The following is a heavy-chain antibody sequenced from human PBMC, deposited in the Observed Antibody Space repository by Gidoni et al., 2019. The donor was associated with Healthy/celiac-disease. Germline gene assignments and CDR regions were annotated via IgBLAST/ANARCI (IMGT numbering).Heavy chain of an antibody. D-gene: IGHD3-10*01. CDR1: GGSFSGYY. CDR2: INHSGST. Sequence: QVQLQQWGAGLLKPSETLSLTCAVYGGSFSGYYWSWIRQPPGKGLEWIGEINHSGSTNYNPSLKSRVTISVDTSKNQFSLKLSSVTAADTAVYYCASRVRGPFDYWGQGTLVTVSS. V-gene: IGHV4-34*01. CDR3: ASRVRGPFDY. J-gene: IGHJ4*02.